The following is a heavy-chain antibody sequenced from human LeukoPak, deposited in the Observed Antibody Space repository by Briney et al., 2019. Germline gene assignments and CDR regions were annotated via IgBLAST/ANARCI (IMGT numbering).Heavy chain of an antibody. D-gene: IGHD3-22*01. Sequence: GESLKISCKGSGNSFTTSWIGWVRQMPGKGLEWMGSIYVGDSDTRYRPSFQGQVTISADKFLNTAYLQWSSLKASDTAMYYCARVVDYDTSGYQTKSWFDPWGQGTLVTVSS. V-gene: IGHV5-51*01. CDR2: IYVGDSDT. CDR1: GNSFTTSW. J-gene: IGHJ5*02. CDR3: ARVVDYDTSGYQTKSWFDP.